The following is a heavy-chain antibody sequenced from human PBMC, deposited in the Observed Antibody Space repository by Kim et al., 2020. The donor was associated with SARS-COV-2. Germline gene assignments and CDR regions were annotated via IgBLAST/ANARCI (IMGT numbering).Heavy chain of an antibody. Sequence: SETLSLTCTVSGGSISTYYWSWIRQPPGKELEWIGSIFYSGNTNCNPSLKTRVTISVDTSKNQFFLKLSSVTAADTAVYYCARAVYGYPYYYAMDVWGQGTTVTVSS. CDR1: GGSISTYY. J-gene: IGHJ6*02. V-gene: IGHV4-59*13. CDR2: IFYSGNT. D-gene: IGHD5-18*01. CDR3: ARAVYGYPYYYAMDV.